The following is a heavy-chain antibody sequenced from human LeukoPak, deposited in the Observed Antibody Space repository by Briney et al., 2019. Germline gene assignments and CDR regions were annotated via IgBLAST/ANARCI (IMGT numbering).Heavy chain of an antibody. Sequence: AGGSLRLSCAASGFTFSSYSMNWVRQAPGKGLEWVSSISSSSSYIYYADSVKGRFTISRDNAKNSLYLQMNSLRAEDTAVYYCARAKLGYCSGGSCYADSFDYWGQGTLVTVSS. J-gene: IGHJ4*02. CDR1: GFTFSSYS. D-gene: IGHD2-15*01. CDR3: ARAKLGYCSGGSCYADSFDY. CDR2: ISSSSSYI. V-gene: IGHV3-21*01.